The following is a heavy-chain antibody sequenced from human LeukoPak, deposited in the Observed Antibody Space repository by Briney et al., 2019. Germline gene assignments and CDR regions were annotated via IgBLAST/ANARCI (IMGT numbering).Heavy chain of an antibody. J-gene: IGHJ4*02. Sequence: GSLRLSCAASGFTFSDYYMSWIRQATGKGLEWVSYISSSGSTIYYADSVKGRFTISRDNAKNSLYLQMNSLRAEDTAVYYCARDARQQLVERFDYWGQGTLVTVSS. CDR2: ISSSGSTI. CDR1: GFTFSDYY. CDR3: ARDARQQLVERFDY. D-gene: IGHD6-13*01. V-gene: IGHV3-11*01.